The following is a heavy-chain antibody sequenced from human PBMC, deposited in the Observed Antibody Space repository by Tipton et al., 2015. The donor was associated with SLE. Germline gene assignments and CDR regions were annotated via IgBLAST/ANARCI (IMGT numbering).Heavy chain of an antibody. J-gene: IGHJ3*02. CDR2: INWNGGST. Sequence: SLRLSCAASGFTFDDYGMSWVRQAPGKGLEWVSGINWNGGSTGYADSVKGRFTISRDNSKNTLYLQMNSLRAEDTAVYYCAKLDHSYYDKGIWGQGTMVTVSS. V-gene: IGHV3-20*04. CDR1: GFTFDDYG. D-gene: IGHD3-22*01. CDR3: AKLDHSYYDKGI.